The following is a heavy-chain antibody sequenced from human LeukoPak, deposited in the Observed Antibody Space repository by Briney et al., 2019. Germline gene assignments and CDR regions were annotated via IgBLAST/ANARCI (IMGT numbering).Heavy chain of an antibody. V-gene: IGHV1-18*01. J-gene: IGHJ3*02. D-gene: IGHD6-6*01. CDR1: GYTFTSYG. Sequence: GASVKVSCKASGYTFTSYGISWLRQAPGQRLEWMGWISAYNGNTNYAQKLQGRVTMTTDTSTSTAYMELRSLRSDDTAVYYCARDRPRPDGNAFDIWGQGTMVTVSS. CDR3: ARDRPRPDGNAFDI. CDR2: ISAYNGNT.